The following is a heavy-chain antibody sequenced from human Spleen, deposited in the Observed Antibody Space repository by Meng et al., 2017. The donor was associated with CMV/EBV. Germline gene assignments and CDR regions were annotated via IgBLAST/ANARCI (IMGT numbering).Heavy chain of an antibody. Sequence: GGSLRLSCAASGFTLSDYYVSWIRQAPGKGLEWLSYISSSGNTIHYADSVKGRFIISRDTPKNSVYLQMNSLRAEDTAVYYCVREDYGDYFFDTWGQGTLVTVS. V-gene: IGHV3-11*01. CDR1: GFTLSDYY. D-gene: IGHD4-17*01. CDR3: VREDYGDYFFDT. J-gene: IGHJ4*02. CDR2: ISSSGNTI.